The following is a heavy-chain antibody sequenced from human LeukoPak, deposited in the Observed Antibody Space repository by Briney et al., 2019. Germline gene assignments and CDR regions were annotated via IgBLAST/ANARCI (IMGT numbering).Heavy chain of an antibody. V-gene: IGHV1-69*13. D-gene: IGHD6-19*01. Sequence: SVKLSCKASGGTFSSYAISWVRQAPGQGLEWMGGIIPIFGTANYAQKFQGRVTITADESTSTAYMELSSLRSEDTAVYYCARARGSAVALFNYWGQGTLVTVSS. J-gene: IGHJ4*02. CDR1: GGTFSSYA. CDR2: IIPIFGTA. CDR3: ARARGSAVALFNY.